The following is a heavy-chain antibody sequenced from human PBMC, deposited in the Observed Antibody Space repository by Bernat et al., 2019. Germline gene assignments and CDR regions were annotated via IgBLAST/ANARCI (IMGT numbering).Heavy chain of an antibody. CDR1: GYTFTSYA. CDR2: INAGNGNT. D-gene: IGHD3-9*01. J-gene: IGHJ5*02. CDR3: ARDYYDILTGYPKYNWFDP. V-gene: IGHV1-3*01. Sequence: QVQLVQSGAEVKKPGASVKVSCKASGYTFTSYAMHWVRQAPGQRLEWMGWINAGNGNTKYSQKFQGRVTITRYTSASTAYMELSSLRSEDTAVYYCARDYYDILTGYPKYNWFDPWGQGTLVTVSS.